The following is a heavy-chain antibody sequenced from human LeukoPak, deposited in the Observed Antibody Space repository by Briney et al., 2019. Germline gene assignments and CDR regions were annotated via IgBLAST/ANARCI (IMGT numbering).Heavy chain of an antibody. V-gene: IGHV1-2*02. J-gene: IGHJ6*03. CDR1: GYTFIGYY. D-gene: IGHD3-10*01. Sequence: ASVKVSCKASGYTFIGYYMHWVRQASGQGLEWMGWINPNSGGTNYAQRFQGRVTMTRDTSISTAYMELNRLRSDDTAVYYCAREAYGSGSFRTDYYYMDVWGKGTTVTISS. CDR2: INPNSGGT. CDR3: AREAYGSGSFRTDYYYMDV.